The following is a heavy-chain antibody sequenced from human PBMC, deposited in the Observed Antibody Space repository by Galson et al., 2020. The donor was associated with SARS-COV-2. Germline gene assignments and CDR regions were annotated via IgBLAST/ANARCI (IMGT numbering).Heavy chain of an antibody. CDR3: ARDGQSGAPYAFDF. CDR2: IWFDGSNK. D-gene: IGHD4-4*01. Sequence: GESLKISCAASGFTFSSHAIHWVRQAPGKGLEWVAQIWFDGSNKYYTDSVRGRFSISRDNSKNTLSLQMNSLRAEDTAVYYCARDGQSGAPYAFDFWGQGTTVTVSS. J-gene: IGHJ3*01. CDR1: GFTFSSHA. V-gene: IGHV3-33*01.